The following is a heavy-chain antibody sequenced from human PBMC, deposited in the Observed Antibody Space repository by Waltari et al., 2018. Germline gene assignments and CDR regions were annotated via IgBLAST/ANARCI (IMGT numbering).Heavy chain of an antibody. Sequence: QVQLVQSGAEVKKPGASVKVSCKASGYTFTSYYMHWVRQAPGQGLEWMGWMNPNSGNTGDAQKFQGRVTMTRNTSISTAYMELSSLRSEDTAVYYCARGRDRAARRYWYFDLWGRGTLVTVSS. J-gene: IGHJ2*01. CDR3: ARGRDRAARRYWYFDL. CDR2: MNPNSGNT. CDR1: GYTFTSYY. D-gene: IGHD6-6*01. V-gene: IGHV1-8*02.